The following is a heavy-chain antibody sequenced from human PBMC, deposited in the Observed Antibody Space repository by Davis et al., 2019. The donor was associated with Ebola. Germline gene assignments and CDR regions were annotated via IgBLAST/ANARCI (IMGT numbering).Heavy chain of an antibody. CDR1: GFTFSGSA. CDR3: AKDHYIVVVPAAIA. Sequence: GESLKISCAASGFTFSGSAMHWVRQASGKGLEWVGRIRSKANSYATAYAASVKGRFTISRDDSKNTAYLQMNSLRAEDTAVYYCAKDHYIVVVPAAIAWGQGTLVTVSS. D-gene: IGHD2-2*01. V-gene: IGHV3-73*01. J-gene: IGHJ5*02. CDR2: IRSKANSYAT.